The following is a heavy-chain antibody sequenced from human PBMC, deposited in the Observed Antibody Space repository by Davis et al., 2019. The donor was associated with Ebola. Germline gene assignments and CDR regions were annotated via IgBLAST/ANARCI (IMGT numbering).Heavy chain of an antibody. CDR1: GYILTKYY. J-gene: IGHJ4*02. CDR3: ARGTRSAGY. CDR2: LIPSGGAT. Sequence: ASVKVSCKASGYILTKYYIHWVRQVPGQGLEWMGLLIPSGGATSYAQNFQGRVTMTRNTSISTAYMELSSLRSEDTAVYYCARGTRSAGYWGQGTLVTVSS. V-gene: IGHV1-46*01.